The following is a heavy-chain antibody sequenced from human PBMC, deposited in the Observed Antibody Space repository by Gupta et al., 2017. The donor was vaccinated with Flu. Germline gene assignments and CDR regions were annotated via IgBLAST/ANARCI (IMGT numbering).Heavy chain of an antibody. V-gene: IGHV3-23*01. J-gene: IGHJ4*02. Sequence: VRLLASGGGLVQPRGSRCLSCAASGFTLSSYAMSWVRQAPGKGLEWVSTIGGRGGITYYADSVKGRFTIYRDNSKETLYLQMNTLRSDDTAIDYCMRDQRAGGQVALVTVSS. CDR1: GFTLSSYA. D-gene: IGHD6-25*01. CDR2: IGGRGGIT. CDR3: MRDQRA.